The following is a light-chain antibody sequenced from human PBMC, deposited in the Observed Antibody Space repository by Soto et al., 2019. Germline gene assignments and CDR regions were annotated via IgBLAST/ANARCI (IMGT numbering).Light chain of an antibody. CDR3: PHHRTSPPSWT. Sequence: EIVLTQSPGTLSLSPGERATLFCRASQSVSSSYLAWYQQKPGQAPRLLIYYASTRATGIPGRFSGSGSGTDFTLTINRLEPEDFAGCYCPHHRTSPPSWTFGQGPKVEIK. CDR1: QSVSSSY. J-gene: IGKJ1*01. V-gene: IGKV3-20*01. CDR2: YAS.